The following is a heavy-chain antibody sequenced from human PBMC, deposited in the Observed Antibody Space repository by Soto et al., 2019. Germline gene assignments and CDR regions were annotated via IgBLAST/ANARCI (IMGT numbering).Heavy chain of an antibody. Sequence: DVQLLEAGGGVVQPGGALRLSCAASGFTFSSYAMSLVRQAQGKGLEWVSAISGSGGSTYYADSVNARFTISRDNSKNTLHLQMSSPRAEDPAVYYWAKVQTKMIVAVTIDYWGQGTLVTVSS. CDR3: AKVQTKMIVAVTIDY. D-gene: IGHD3-22*01. CDR1: GFTFSSYA. V-gene: IGHV3-23*01. CDR2: ISGSGGST. J-gene: IGHJ4*02.